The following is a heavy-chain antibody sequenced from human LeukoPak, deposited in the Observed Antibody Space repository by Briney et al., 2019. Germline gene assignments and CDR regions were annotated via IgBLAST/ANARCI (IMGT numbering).Heavy chain of an antibody. CDR3: AKDPRHLERFDP. CDR1: GFTFSAYA. J-gene: IGHJ5*02. V-gene: IGHV3-23*01. Sequence: GGSLRLSCAASGFTFSAYAMNWVRQAPGKGLEWVSGISGSGGSTYYADSVKGRFTISTDNSKNTLYLQMNSLRDEDTALYYCAKDPRHLERFDPWGQGTLVTVSS. CDR2: ISGSGGST. D-gene: IGHD1-1*01.